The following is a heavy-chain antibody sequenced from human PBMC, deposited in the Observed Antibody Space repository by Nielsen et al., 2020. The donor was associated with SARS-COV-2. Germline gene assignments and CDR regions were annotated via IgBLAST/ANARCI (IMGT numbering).Heavy chain of an antibody. V-gene: IGHV3-74*01. CDR3: ARAFEELGYCSSTSCPFDY. D-gene: IGHD2-2*01. J-gene: IGHJ4*02. CDR1: GFTFSSYW. CDR2: INSDGSST. Sequence: GGFLRLSCAASGFTFSSYWMHWVRQAPGKGLVWVSRINSDGSSTSYADSVKGRFTISRDNAKNTLYLQMNSLRAEDTAVYYCARAFEELGYCSSTSCPFDYWGQGTLVTVSS.